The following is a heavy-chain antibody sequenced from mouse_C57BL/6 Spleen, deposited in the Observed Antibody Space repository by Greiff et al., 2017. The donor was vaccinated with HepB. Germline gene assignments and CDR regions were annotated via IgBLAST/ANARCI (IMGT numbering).Heavy chain of an antibody. J-gene: IGHJ4*01. V-gene: IGHV5-2*01. D-gene: IGHD1-1*01. CDR1: EYAFPSHD. CDR2: INSDGGST. CDR3: ARHRTVVGNAMDY. Sequence: EVQVVESGGGLVQPGESLKLSCESNEYAFPSHDMSWVRKTPEKRLELVAAINSDGGSTYYPDTMERRFIISRDNTKKTLYLQMSRLRSEDTALYYCARHRTVVGNAMDYWGQGTTVTVSS.